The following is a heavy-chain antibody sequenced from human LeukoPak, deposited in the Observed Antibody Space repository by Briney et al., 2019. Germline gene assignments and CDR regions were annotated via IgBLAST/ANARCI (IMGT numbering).Heavy chain of an antibody. CDR2: ISGSGGST. J-gene: IGHJ5*02. Sequence: GGSLRLSCAASGLTFSNYAMSWVRQAPGKGLEWVSAISGSGGSTYYADSARGRSTISRDNSKNTLYLQMNSLRVEDTAVYYCAKDRGSSGRWAVPWGQGTLVTVSS. V-gene: IGHV3-23*01. CDR3: AKDRGSSGRWAVP. CDR1: GLTFSNYA. D-gene: IGHD3-22*01.